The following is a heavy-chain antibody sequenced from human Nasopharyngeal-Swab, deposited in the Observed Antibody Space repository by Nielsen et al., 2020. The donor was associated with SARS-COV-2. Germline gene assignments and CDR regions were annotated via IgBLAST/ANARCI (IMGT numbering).Heavy chain of an antibody. V-gene: IGHV4-59*12. CDR1: GGSISSYY. CDR3: ARVESGCSGGSCGDY. D-gene: IGHD2-15*01. CDR2: IYYSGST. Sequence: SETLSLTYTVSGGSISSYYWSWIRQPPGKGLEWIGYIYYSGSTNYNPSLKSRVTISVDTSKNQFSLKLSSVTAADTAVYYCARVESGCSGGSCGDYWGQGTLVTVSS. J-gene: IGHJ4*02.